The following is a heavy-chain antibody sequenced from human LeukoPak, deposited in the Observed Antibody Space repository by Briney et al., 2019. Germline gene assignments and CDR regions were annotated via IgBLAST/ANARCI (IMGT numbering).Heavy chain of an antibody. J-gene: IGHJ4*02. V-gene: IGHV3-7*01. CDR1: GFTIGSYW. Sequence: GGSLRLSCAASGFTIGSYWMSWVRQAPGKGLEWVANIKQDGSEKYYVDSVKGRFTISRDNAKNSLYLQMNSLRAEDTAVYYCSRSRYLCSGGSCYRPFDYWGQGTLVTVSS. D-gene: IGHD2-15*01. CDR2: IKQDGSEK. CDR3: SRSRYLCSGGSCYRPFDY.